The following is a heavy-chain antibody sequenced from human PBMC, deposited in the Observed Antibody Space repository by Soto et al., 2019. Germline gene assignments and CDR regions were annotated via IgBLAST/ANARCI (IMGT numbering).Heavy chain of an antibody. D-gene: IGHD1-26*01. V-gene: IGHV1-69*02. CDR3: ARGEVGATTVWTHCFDY. CDR2: IIPILGIA. CDR1: GGTFSSYT. Sequence: QVQLVQSGAEVKKPGSSVKVSCKASGGTFSSYTISWVRQAPGQGLEWMGRIIPILGIANYAQKFQGSVTITADKSTSTAYMELSSLRSEDTAVYYCARGEVGATTVWTHCFDYWGQGTLVTVSS. J-gene: IGHJ4*02.